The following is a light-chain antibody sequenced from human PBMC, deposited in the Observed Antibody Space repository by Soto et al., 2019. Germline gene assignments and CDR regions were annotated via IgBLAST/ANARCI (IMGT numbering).Light chain of an antibody. Sequence: SVLTPPASVSGSPGRSVAIYCTGTISDVGDYNYISWYQQHPGKAPKLLLSEVSNRPSGVSDRFSGSKSGNTASLTISGLQAEDEADYYCSSLTTRLTYVNGTGTKVT. CDR1: ISDVGDYNY. J-gene: IGLJ1*01. CDR2: EVS. CDR3: SSLTTRLTYV. V-gene: IGLV2-14*01.